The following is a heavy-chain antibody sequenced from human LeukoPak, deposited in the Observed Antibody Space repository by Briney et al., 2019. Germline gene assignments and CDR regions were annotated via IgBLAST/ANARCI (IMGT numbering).Heavy chain of an antibody. CDR1: GFTFSSYS. J-gene: IGHJ4*02. CDR3: ARVTTAAGDY. Sequence: GGSLRLSCAASGFTFSSYSMNWVRQAPGKGLEWVSYISSSISTIYYADSVKGRFTISRDNAKNSLYLQMKSLRDEDTAVYYCARVTTAAGDYWGQGTLVTVSS. D-gene: IGHD6-13*01. V-gene: IGHV3-48*02. CDR2: ISSSISTI.